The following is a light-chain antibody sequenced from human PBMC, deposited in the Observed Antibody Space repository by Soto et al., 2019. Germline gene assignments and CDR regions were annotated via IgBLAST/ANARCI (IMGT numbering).Light chain of an antibody. V-gene: IGLV2-14*01. CDR1: SSDVGGYNY. CDR3: VSYTTMNTYV. J-gene: IGLJ1*01. CDR2: DVS. Sequence: QSVLTQPASVSGSPGQSITISCTGTSSDVGGYNYVSWYQQHPGKAPKLMIYDVSIRPSGVSNRFSGSKSGNTASLTISGLQAEDEADYYCVSYTTMNTYVFGSGTKLTVL.